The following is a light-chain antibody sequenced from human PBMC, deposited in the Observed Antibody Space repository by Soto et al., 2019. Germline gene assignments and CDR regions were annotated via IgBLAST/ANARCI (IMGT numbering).Light chain of an antibody. Sequence: EVVLTQSPGTLSLSPGERVTILCLASQSVSSTSLAWYQQKPGQTPRLLIYGASSRATGTTDRISGGGSGTHFPLTISRLEPEDFAVYYCQHYVTSSITFGQGTRLEIK. CDR3: QHYVTSSIT. CDR1: QSVSSTS. V-gene: IGKV3-20*01. J-gene: IGKJ5*01. CDR2: GAS.